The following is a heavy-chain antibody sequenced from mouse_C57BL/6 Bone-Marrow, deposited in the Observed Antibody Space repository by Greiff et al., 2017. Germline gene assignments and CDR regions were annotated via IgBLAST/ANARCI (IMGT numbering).Heavy chain of an antibody. CDR3: ARPTLYYGSSSFAY. Sequence: DVQLQESGPVLVKPGASVKMSCKASGYTFTDYYMNWVKQSHGKSLEWIGVINPYNGGTSYNQKFKGKATLTVDTSSSTAYMELNSLTSEDSAVYYCARPTLYYGSSSFAYWGQGTLVTVSA. CDR2: INPYNGGT. V-gene: IGHV1-19*01. D-gene: IGHD1-1*01. J-gene: IGHJ3*01. CDR1: GYTFTDYY.